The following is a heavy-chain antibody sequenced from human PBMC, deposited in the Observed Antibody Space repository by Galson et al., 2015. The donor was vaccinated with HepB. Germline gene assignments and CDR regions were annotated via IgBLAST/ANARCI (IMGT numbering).Heavy chain of an antibody. V-gene: IGHV6-1*01. Sequence: AVSGDSVSGSSPAWNWIRQSPSKGLEWLGRTFYRSKWYHDYAVSVESRITINPDTSKNQFSLQLSSVTPEDTAVYYCTRGVASPAAGGMDVWGQGTTVTVSS. CDR3: TRGVASPAAGGMDV. CDR1: GDSVSGSSPA. J-gene: IGHJ6*02. CDR2: TFYRSKWYH. D-gene: IGHD6-13*01.